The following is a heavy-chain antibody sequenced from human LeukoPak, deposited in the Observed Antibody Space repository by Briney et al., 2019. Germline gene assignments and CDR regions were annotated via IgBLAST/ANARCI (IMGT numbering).Heavy chain of an antibody. CDR3: AKDIDCHNWNYGGVDY. CDR1: GFSFDDYA. D-gene: IGHD1-7*01. Sequence: PGRSLRLSCAASGFSFDDYAMHWVRQAPGKGLEWVSGISWNSGSIGYADSVKGRFTISRDNAKNSLYLQVNSLRAEDTALYYCAKDIDCHNWNYGGVDYWGQGTLVTVSS. V-gene: IGHV3-9*01. J-gene: IGHJ4*02. CDR2: ISWNSGSI.